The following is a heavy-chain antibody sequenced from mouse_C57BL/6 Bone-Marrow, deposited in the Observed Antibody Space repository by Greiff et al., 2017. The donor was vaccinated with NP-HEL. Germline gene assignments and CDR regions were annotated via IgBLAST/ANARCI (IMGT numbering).Heavy chain of an antibody. D-gene: IGHD1-1*01. V-gene: IGHV1-26*01. CDR2: INPNNGGT. J-gene: IGHJ1*03. CDR3: ATRDITTVVATKYFDV. CDR1: GYTFTDYY. Sequence: EVQLQQSGPELVKPGASVKISCKASGYTFTDYYMNWVKQSHGKSLEWIGDINPNNGGTSYNQKFKGKATLTVDKSSSTAYMELRSLTSEDSAVYYCATRDITTVVATKYFDVWGTGTTVTVSS.